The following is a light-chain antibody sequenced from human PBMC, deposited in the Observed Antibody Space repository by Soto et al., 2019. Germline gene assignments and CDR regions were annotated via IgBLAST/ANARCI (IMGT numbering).Light chain of an antibody. CDR3: QQYDNLPRT. J-gene: IGKJ3*01. CDR2: DAS. V-gene: IGKV1-33*01. CDR1: QDISNY. Sequence: DIQMTQSPSSLSASVGDRVTITCQASQDISNYLNWYQQKPGKAPKLLIYDASNLETGVPSRFSGSGSGTEFTFTISSLQPEDIATYYCQQYDNLPRTFGPGTKVDIK.